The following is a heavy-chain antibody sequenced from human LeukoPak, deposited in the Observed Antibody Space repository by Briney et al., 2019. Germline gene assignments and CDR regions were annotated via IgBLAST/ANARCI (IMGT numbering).Heavy chain of an antibody. D-gene: IGHD2/OR15-2a*01. CDR1: GVTFSSDM. CDR2: ITSSNNYI. J-gene: IGHJ6*03. V-gene: IGHV3-21*01. Sequence: GGALRLSCAASGVTFSSDMMNWVREAPGEGLEWVSSITSSNNYIYYAESVKGGVTISRENAKNSLFLQMNSMTAEDTATYSCARGEFGDYYYFYMDIWGKGTTVTVSS. CDR3: ARGEFGDYYYFYMDI.